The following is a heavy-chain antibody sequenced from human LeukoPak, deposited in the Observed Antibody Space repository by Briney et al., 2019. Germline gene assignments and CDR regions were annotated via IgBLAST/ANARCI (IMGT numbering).Heavy chain of an antibody. J-gene: IGHJ4*02. CDR2: IWYDGSNK. Sequence: GRSLRLPCAASGFTFSSYGMHWVRQAPGKGLEWVAIIWYDGSNKYYVDSVKGRFTISRDNSKNTLYLQMNSLRAEDTAVYYCAREGGDSSSSSFDYWGQGTLVTVSS. CDR1: GFTFSSYG. V-gene: IGHV3-33*01. CDR3: AREGGDSSSSSFDY. D-gene: IGHD6-6*01.